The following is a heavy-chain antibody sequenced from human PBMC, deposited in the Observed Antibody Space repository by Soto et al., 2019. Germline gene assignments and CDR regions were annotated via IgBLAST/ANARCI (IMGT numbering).Heavy chain of an antibody. V-gene: IGHV3-30-3*01. D-gene: IGHD4-17*01. CDR1: GFTFSSYA. J-gene: IGHJ6*02. CDR2: ISYDGSNK. CDR3: ARDRARDYGDYVYYYYGMDV. Sequence: QVQLVESGGGVVQPGRSLRLSCAASGFTFSSYAMHWVRQAPGKGLEWVAVISYDGSNKYYADSVKGRFTISRDNSKNTLYLQVNSRSAEDTAVYYCARDRARDYGDYVYYYYGMDVWGQGTTVTVSS.